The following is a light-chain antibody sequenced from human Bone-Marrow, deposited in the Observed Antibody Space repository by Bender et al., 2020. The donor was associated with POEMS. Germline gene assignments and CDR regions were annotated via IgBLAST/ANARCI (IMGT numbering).Light chain of an antibody. Sequence: QSALTQPRSVSGSPGQSVTISCTGTTSNVGGYNYVSWYQHHPGKAPKLMIYDVSERPSGVPDRFSGSKSGYTASLTISGLQAEDEADYYCCLYAGSSTLVFGGGTKLTVL. CDR1: TSNVGGYNY. V-gene: IGLV2-11*01. J-gene: IGLJ2*01. CDR2: DVS. CDR3: CLYAGSSTLV.